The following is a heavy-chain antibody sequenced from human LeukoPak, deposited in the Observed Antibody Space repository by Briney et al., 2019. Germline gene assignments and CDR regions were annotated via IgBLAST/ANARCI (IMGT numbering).Heavy chain of an antibody. CDR2: IIPILGIA. V-gene: IGHV1-69*04. CDR3: ARGYGDYRKSSWFDP. D-gene: IGHD4-17*01. Sequence: GSSVKVSCKASGGTFSSYAISGVRQAPGQGLEWMGRIIPILGIANYAQKFQGRVTITAGKSTSTAYMELSSLRSEDTAVYYCARGYGDYRKSSWFDPWGQGTLVTVSS. J-gene: IGHJ5*02. CDR1: GGTFSSYA.